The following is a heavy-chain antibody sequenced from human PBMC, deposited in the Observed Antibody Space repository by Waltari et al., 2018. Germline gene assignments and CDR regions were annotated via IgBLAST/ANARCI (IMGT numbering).Heavy chain of an antibody. D-gene: IGHD3-16*01. J-gene: IGHJ4*02. V-gene: IGHV4-34*01. CDR3: ARVGGYASGSPRFDY. CDR1: GGSFSGYY. Sequence: QVQLQQWGAGLLKPSETLSLTCAVYGGSFSGYYWSWIRQPQGKWLEWIGEINHSVSTKYNGSLKSRVTRSLDTSKNQFSLKLSSVTAADTAVYYCARVGGYASGSPRFDYWGRGTLVTVSS. CDR2: INHSVST.